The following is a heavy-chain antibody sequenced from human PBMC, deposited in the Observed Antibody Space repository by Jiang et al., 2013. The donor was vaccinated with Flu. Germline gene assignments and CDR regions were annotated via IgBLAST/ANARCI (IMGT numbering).Heavy chain of an antibody. D-gene: IGHD3-3*01. CDR3: AASKEGFR. CDR2: VTGSGDDT. J-gene: IGHJ4*02. Sequence: DVQLVESGGGLVRPGESLRLSCAASGFSFSNYAMAWVRQAPGKGLEWVSAVTGSGDDTYYADSVRGRFTISRDNSKNTLFLQMNSLRAEDTAVYYCAASKEGFRWGQGTLVTVSS. V-gene: IGHV3-23*04. CDR1: GFSFSNYA.